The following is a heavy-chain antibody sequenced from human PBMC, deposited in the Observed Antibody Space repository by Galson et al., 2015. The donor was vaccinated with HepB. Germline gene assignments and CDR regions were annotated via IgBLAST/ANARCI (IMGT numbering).Heavy chain of an antibody. CDR3: AKDQYNGTVDY. Sequence: SLRLSCAASGFTFSSSGMHWVRQAPGKGLEWVAVVSFDGTNKYYADSVKGRFTISRDNSKNTLYLQMNSLRAEDTAVYYCAKDQYNGTVDYWGQGTLVTVSS. J-gene: IGHJ4*02. D-gene: IGHD1-1*01. CDR1: GFTFSSSG. CDR2: VSFDGTNK. V-gene: IGHV3-30*18.